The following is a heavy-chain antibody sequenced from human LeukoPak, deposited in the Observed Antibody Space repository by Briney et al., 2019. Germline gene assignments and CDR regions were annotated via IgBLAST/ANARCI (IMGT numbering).Heavy chain of an antibody. V-gene: IGHV3-23*01. Sequence: PGGSLGLSCAASGFTFSSYAMSWVRQAPGKGLVWVSAISGSGGSTYYADSVKGRFTISRDNSKNTLYLQMNSLRAEDTAVYYCAKSLSGYDGVDYWGQGTLVTVSS. J-gene: IGHJ4*02. CDR1: GFTFSSYA. CDR3: AKSLSGYDGVDY. D-gene: IGHD5-12*01. CDR2: ISGSGGST.